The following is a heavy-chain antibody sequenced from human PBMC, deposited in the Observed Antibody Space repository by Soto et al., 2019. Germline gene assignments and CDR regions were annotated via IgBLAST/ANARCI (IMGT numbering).Heavy chain of an antibody. D-gene: IGHD3-22*01. CDR2: IIPVFGTP. V-gene: IGHV1-69*12. Sequence: QVQVVQSGAAVKKPGSSVKVSCKASGGSFSNYGISWVRQAPGQGLEWMGGIIPVFGTPHYAQKFQDRVTITADESTSTVYMEVSSLPSEAPAVYYCARGDATKIIVTTYYGLDVWGQGTTVTVSS. CDR3: ARGDATKIIVTTYYGLDV. CDR1: GGSFSNYG. J-gene: IGHJ6*02.